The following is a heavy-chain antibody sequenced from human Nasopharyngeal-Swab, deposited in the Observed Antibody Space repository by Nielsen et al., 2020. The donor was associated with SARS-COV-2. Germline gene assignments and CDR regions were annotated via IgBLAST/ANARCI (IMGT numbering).Heavy chain of an antibody. CDR1: GYNFTNHF. Sequence: ASVKVSCKASGYNFTNHFIHWVRQAPGQGLEWMGMINPSGSNTGYAQKFRDRVTVTRDTSTSTVYMELRSLTSEDTAAYYCARGYNYACLYWGQGTLVTVSS. D-gene: IGHD5-18*01. CDR2: INPSGSNT. V-gene: IGHV1-46*01. CDR3: ARGYNYACLY. J-gene: IGHJ4*02.